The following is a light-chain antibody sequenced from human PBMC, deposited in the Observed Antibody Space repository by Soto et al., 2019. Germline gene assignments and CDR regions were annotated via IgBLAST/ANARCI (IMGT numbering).Light chain of an antibody. Sequence: DIQMTQSPSTLSASVGDRVTITCGASQSISSWLAWYQQKPGKAPKLLIYDASSLESGVPSRFSGSGSGTEFTLTISSLQPDDFATYYCQHDNSYSEAFGQGTKVDI. CDR3: QHDNSYSEA. V-gene: IGKV1-5*01. CDR1: QSISSW. CDR2: DAS. J-gene: IGKJ1*01.